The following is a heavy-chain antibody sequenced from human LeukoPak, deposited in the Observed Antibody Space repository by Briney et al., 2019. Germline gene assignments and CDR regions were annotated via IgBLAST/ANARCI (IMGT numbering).Heavy chain of an antibody. D-gene: IGHD3-10*01. V-gene: IGHV1-24*01. CDR3: ATVSFTMVRGVTPFDY. J-gene: IGHJ4*02. CDR1: GYTLTELS. CDR2: FDPEDGET. Sequence: ASVKVSSKVSGYTLTELSMHWVRQAPGKGLEWMGGFDPEDGETIYAQKFQGRVTMTEDTSTDTAYMELSSLRSEDTAVYYCATVSFTMVRGVTPFDYWGQGTLVTVSS.